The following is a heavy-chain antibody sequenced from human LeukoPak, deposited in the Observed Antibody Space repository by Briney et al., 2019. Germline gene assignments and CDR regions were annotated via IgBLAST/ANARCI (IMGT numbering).Heavy chain of an antibody. J-gene: IGHJ4*02. CDR2: FDPEDGET. CDR3: ARGGYYDSSGYYYERGFDY. Sequence: ASVKVSCKVSGYTLTELSMHWVRQAPGKGLEWMGGFDPEDGETIYAQKFQGRVTMTEDTSTDTAYMELSSLRSEDTAVYYCARGGYYDSSGYYYERGFDYWGQGTLVTVSS. D-gene: IGHD3-22*01. V-gene: IGHV1-24*01. CDR1: GYTLTELS.